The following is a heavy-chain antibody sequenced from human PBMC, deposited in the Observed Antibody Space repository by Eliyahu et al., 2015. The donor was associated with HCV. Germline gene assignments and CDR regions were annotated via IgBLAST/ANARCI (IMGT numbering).Heavy chain of an antibody. CDR2: VSYTGTT. CDR1: GGSISSGSFF. D-gene: IGHD1-26*01. V-gene: IGHV4-39*02. J-gene: IGHJ4*02. Sequence: QLQLQESGPGLVTPSETLSLTCAVSGGSISSGSFFWGWIRQPPGKGLEWIGSVSYTGTTYYNPSLQSRVTISIDTSKNEFSLSLTSVTAADTAVYYCARDVLSGGTLDFWGQGTLVTVSS. CDR3: ARDVLSGGTLDF.